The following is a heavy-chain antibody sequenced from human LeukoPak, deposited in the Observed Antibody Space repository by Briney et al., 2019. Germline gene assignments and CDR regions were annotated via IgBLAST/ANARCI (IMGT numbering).Heavy chain of an antibody. Sequence: SXTLSLTCTVSGGSISSSSYYWGWIRQPQGKGVEWIGSMYYSGSTYDNPSVKSRVTISENKSKTQFSLKLSSVTAADTAVYYCARRTVTGSGNFDYWGQGTLVTVSS. CDR3: ARRTVTGSGNFDY. CDR2: MYYSGST. D-gene: IGHD3-10*01. CDR1: GGSISSSSYY. J-gene: IGHJ4*02. V-gene: IGHV4-39*01.